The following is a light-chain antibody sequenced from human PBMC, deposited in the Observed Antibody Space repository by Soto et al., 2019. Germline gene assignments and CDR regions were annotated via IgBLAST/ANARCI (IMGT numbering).Light chain of an antibody. J-gene: IGLJ2*01. CDR2: GNS. CDR1: SSNIGAGYD. CDR3: QSYDSCLSGPV. Sequence: QSVLTQPPSVSGAPGQRVTISCTGSSSNIGAGYDVHWYQQLPGTAPKLLIYGNSNRPSGVPDRFSGSKSGTSASLAITGLQAEDEADYYCQSYDSCLSGPVFGGGTKVTVL. V-gene: IGLV1-40*01.